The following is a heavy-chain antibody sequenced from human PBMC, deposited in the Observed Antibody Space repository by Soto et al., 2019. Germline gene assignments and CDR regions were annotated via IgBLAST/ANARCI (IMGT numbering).Heavy chain of an antibody. J-gene: IGHJ5*02. CDR3: TRDASRDSSARGWFDP. CDR2: ISSNSANI. Sequence: EVQLVESGGGLVKPGGSLRLSCAASGFTFRSFTMNWVRQAPGKGLEWVSTISSNSANISYTDALRGRFTISRDNANNSLHLQINSLRAEDTAVYYCTRDASRDSSARGWFDPWGPGTLVTVSS. CDR1: GFTFRSFT. D-gene: IGHD6-13*01. V-gene: IGHV3-21*02.